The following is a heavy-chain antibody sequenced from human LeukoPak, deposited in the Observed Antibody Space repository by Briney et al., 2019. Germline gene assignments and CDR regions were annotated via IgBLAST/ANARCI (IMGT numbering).Heavy chain of an antibody. J-gene: IGHJ4*02. CDR1: GGSIGSYY. D-gene: IGHD2-15*01. Sequence: SETLSLTCAVSGGSIGSYYWGWIRQPPGKGLEWIGSIYYSGSTYYNPSLKSRVTISVDTSKNQFSLKLSSVTAADTAVYYCARHYVGWEGYCSGGSCYFDYWGQGTLVTVSS. V-gene: IGHV4-39*01. CDR3: ARHYVGWEGYCSGGSCYFDY. CDR2: IYYSGST.